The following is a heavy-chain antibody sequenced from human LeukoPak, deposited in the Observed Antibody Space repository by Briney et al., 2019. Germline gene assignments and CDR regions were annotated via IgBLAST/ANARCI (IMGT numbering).Heavy chain of an antibody. CDR1: GFTFSSYA. J-gene: IGHJ4*02. V-gene: IGHV3-30-3*01. CDR3: AREKTHYWGSDY. Sequence: PGRSLRLSCAASGFTFSSYAMHWVRQAPGKGLEWVAVISYDGSNKYYADSVKGRFTISRDNSKNTLYLQMNSLRAEDTAVYYCAREKTHYWGSDYWGQGTLVTVSS. CDR2: ISYDGSNK. D-gene: IGHD7-27*01.